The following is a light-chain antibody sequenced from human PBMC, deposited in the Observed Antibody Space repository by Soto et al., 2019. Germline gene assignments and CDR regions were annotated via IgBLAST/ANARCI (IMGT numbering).Light chain of an antibody. V-gene: IGLV1-40*01. Sequence: QPVLTQPPSVSGAPGQRVTISCTGRSSNIGAGYDVHWYQQLPGTSPKLPIYGNSNRPSGVPDRFSGSKSGTSASLAITGLQAEYEADDYCQSYDSSLSGFVVFGGGTKVTVL. J-gene: IGLJ2*01. CDR2: GNS. CDR3: QSYDSSLSGFVV. CDR1: SSNIGAGYD.